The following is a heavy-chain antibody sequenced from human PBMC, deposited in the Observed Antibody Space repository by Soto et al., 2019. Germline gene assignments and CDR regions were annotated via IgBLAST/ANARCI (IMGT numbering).Heavy chain of an antibody. J-gene: IGHJ5*02. CDR2: VHDSGST. Sequence: QVQLQESGPRVVKPSETLSLTCTVSGGSISGHYCSWIRQPPGKGLEWIGYVHDSGSTNYNPSLESRVSISVETSTNQISLTLNSVTAADTAVYYCARHKWVKKWFDPWGEGTLVTVSS. D-gene: IGHD1-26*01. CDR1: GGSISGHY. CDR3: ARHKWVKKWFDP. V-gene: IGHV4-59*08.